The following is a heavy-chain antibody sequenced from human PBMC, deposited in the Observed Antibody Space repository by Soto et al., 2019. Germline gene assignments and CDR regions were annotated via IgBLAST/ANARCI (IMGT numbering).Heavy chain of an antibody. CDR1: GGSISSGDYY. D-gene: IGHD3-3*01. Sequence: PSETQSLTCTVSGGSISSGDYYWSWIRQPPGKGLEWIGYIYYSGSTYYNPSLKSRVTISVDTSKNQFSLKLSSVTAADTALYYCARVVYSTSKRFLARWFDPWGQGTLVTVSS. CDR2: IYYSGST. CDR3: ARVVYSTSKRFLARWFDP. J-gene: IGHJ5*02. V-gene: IGHV4-30-4*01.